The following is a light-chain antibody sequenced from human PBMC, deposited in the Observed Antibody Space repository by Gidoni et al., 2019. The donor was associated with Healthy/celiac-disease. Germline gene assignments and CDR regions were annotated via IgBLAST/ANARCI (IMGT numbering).Light chain of an antibody. CDR1: QSVSSY. Sequence: TVLTQSPATLSFSPGERATLSCRTSQSVSSYLAWYQQKPGQAPRLLIYDASNRATGIPARFSGSGSGTDFTLTISSLEPDDFALYYCQQRSNWPWTFGQGTKVEIK. CDR3: QQRSNWPWT. CDR2: DAS. J-gene: IGKJ1*01. V-gene: IGKV3-11*01.